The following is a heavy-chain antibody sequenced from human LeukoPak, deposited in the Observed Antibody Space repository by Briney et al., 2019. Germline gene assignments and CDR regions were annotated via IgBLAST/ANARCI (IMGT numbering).Heavy chain of an antibody. D-gene: IGHD2-2*01. CDR1: GFTFSSYA. CDR2: ISGSGGST. V-gene: IGHV3-23*01. Sequence: QPGASLRLSCAASGFTFSSYAMSWVRQAPGKGLEWVSAISGSGGSTYYADSVKGRFTISRDNSKNTLYLQMNRLRAEDTAVYYCAKAWPYCNSTSCYQANYYGMDVWGQGTTVTVSS. J-gene: IGHJ6*02. CDR3: AKAWPYCNSTSCYQANYYGMDV.